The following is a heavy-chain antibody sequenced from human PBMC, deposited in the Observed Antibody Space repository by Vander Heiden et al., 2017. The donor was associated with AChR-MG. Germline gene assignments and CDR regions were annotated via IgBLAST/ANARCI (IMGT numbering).Heavy chain of an antibody. V-gene: IGHV1-69*01. CDR3: ARVRGGDNWNDVVGWFDP. J-gene: IGHJ5*02. CDR1: GGTFSSYA. Sequence: QVQLVQSGAEVKKPGSSVKVSCKASGGTFSSYAISRVRQAPGQGLEWMGGIIPIFGTATYAQKFQGRVTITADESTSTAYMELSSLRSEDTAVYYCARVRGGDNWNDVVGWFDPWGQGTLVTVSS. CDR2: IIPIFGTA. D-gene: IGHD1-20*01.